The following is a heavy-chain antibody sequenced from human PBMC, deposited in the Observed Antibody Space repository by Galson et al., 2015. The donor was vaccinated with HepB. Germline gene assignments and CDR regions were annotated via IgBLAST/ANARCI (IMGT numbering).Heavy chain of an antibody. D-gene: IGHD5-12*01. V-gene: IGHV3-66*01. J-gene: IGHJ4*02. CDR3: ARSGYSGYDLGEFDY. CDR1: GFTVSSNY. Sequence: SLRLSCAASGFTVSSNYMSWVRQAPGKGLEWVSVIYSGGSTYYADSVKGRFTISRDNSKNTLYLQMNSLRAEDTAVYYCARSGYSGYDLGEFDYWGQGTLVTVSS. CDR2: IYSGGST.